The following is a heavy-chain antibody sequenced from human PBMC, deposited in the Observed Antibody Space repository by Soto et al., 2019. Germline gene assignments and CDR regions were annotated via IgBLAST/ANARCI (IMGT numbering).Heavy chain of an antibody. CDR1: GYTFTSYY. CDR2: INPSGGST. J-gene: IGHJ4*02. Sequence: QVQLVQSGAEVKKPGASVKVSCKASGYTFTSYYMHWVRQAPGQGLEWMGIINPSGGSTSYAQKFQGRGTMTRDTSTSTVYMELSSLRSEDTAVYYCARDQITMVRAPQENFDYWGQGTLVTVSS. D-gene: IGHD3-10*01. V-gene: IGHV1-46*01. CDR3: ARDQITMVRAPQENFDY.